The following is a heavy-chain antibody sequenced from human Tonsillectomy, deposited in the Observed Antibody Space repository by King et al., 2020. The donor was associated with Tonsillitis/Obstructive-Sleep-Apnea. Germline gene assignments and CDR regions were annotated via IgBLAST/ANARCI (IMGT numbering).Heavy chain of an antibody. V-gene: IGHV3-30*18. Sequence: VQLVESGGGVVQPGRSLRLSCAASGFTFSSFAMHWVRQAPGKGLEWGAVISYDGRNKYYADSVKGRFTISRDNSKNTLYLQMSSLRAEDTAVYYCAKGDFGVIDVAFDFWGQGTVVTVSS. CDR2: ISYDGRNK. CDR1: GFTFSSFA. CDR3: AKGDFGVIDVAFDF. J-gene: IGHJ3*01. D-gene: IGHD3-3*01.